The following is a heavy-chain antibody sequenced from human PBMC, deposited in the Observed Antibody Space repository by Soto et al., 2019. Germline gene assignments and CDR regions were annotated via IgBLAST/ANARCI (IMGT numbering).Heavy chain of an antibody. Sequence: ASVKVSCKASGYTFTSYAMHWVRQAPGQRLEWMGWINAGNGNTKYSQKFQGRVTITRDTSASTAYMELSSLRSADTAVYYCARGNTGITIFGVVDYTYGMDVWGQGTTVTVSS. CDR2: INAGNGNT. D-gene: IGHD3-3*01. CDR3: ARGNTGITIFGVVDYTYGMDV. J-gene: IGHJ6*02. CDR1: GYTFTSYA. V-gene: IGHV1-3*01.